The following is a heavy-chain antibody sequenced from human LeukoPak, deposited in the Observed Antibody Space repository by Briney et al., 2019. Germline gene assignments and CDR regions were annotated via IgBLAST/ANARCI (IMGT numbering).Heavy chain of an antibody. D-gene: IGHD2-2*01. CDR1: GFTFSKFP. CDR3: AKERSSTIDY. V-gene: IGHV3-23*01. Sequence: PGGSLRLSCAASGFTFSKFPMGWVRQAPGRGLEWVSAISASGDVTFYADSLRGRFTISRDNSKNTLYLQMNSLRAEDTAVYYCAKERSSTIDYWGQGTLVTVSS. CDR2: ISASGDVT. J-gene: IGHJ4*01.